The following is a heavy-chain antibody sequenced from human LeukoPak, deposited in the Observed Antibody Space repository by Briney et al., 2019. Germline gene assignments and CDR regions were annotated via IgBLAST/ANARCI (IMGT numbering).Heavy chain of an antibody. Sequence: PGGSLRLSCAASGFSFSDAWMNWVRQAPGKGLEWVSAISGSGGSTYYADSVKGRFTISRDNSKNTLYLQMNSLRAEDTAVYYCAKDSSTRRVVVITTFWFDPWGQGTLVTVSS. J-gene: IGHJ5*02. CDR1: GFSFSDAW. CDR3: AKDSSTRRVVVITTFWFDP. V-gene: IGHV3-23*01. CDR2: ISGSGGST. D-gene: IGHD3-22*01.